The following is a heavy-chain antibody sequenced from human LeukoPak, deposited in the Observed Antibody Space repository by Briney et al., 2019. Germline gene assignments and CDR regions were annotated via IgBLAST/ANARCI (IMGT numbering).Heavy chain of an antibody. D-gene: IGHD6-19*01. CDR1: GGSFSGYY. CDR2: INHSGST. J-gene: IGHJ5*02. V-gene: IGHV4-34*01. CDR3: ARQWRWFDP. Sequence: SETLSLTCAVYGGSFSGYYWSWIRQPPEKGLEWIGEINHSGSTNYNPSLKSRVTMSVDTSKNQFSLKLSSVTAADTAVYYCARQWRWFDPWGQGTLVTVSS.